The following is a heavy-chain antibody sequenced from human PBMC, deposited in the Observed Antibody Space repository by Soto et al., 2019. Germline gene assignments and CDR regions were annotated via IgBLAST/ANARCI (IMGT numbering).Heavy chain of an antibody. D-gene: IGHD6-19*01. V-gene: IGHV3-23*01. CDR2: ISGSGGST. J-gene: IGHJ4*02. CDR3: AKDPSSVAGIFDY. Sequence: PVGSLRLSCAASGFTFSSYAMSWVRQAPGKGLEWVSAISGSGGSTYYADSVKGRFTISRDNSRNTLYLQMNSLRAEDTAVYYCAKDPSSVAGIFDYWGQGTLVTVSS. CDR1: GFTFSSYA.